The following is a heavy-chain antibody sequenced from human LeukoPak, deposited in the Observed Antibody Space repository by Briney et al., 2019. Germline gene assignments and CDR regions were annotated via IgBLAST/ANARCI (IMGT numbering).Heavy chain of an antibody. V-gene: IGHV1-69*04. D-gene: IGHD3-22*01. CDR3: AREAHYYDSSGYYFERDY. J-gene: IGHJ4*02. Sequence: SVKVSCKASGGSFSSYAISWVRQAPGQGLEWMGRIIPMLGIANYAQKFQGRVTITADKSTSTAYMELSSLRSEDTAVYYCAREAHYYDSSGYYFERDYWGQGTLVTVSS. CDR1: GGSFSSYA. CDR2: IIPMLGIA.